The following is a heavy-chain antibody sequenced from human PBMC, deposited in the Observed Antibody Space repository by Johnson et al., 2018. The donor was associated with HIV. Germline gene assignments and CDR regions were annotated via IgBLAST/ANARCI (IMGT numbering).Heavy chain of an antibody. CDR2: IGTAGDT. J-gene: IGHJ3*02. V-gene: IGHV3-13*01. CDR3: AKVRGTMIVVFGAFDI. D-gene: IGHD3-22*01. CDR1: GFTFSSYD. Sequence: VQLVESGGGLVQPGGSLRLSCAASGFTFSSYDMHWVRQATGKGLELVSAIGTAGDTYYPGSVKGRFTISRENAKNSLYLQMNSLRAEDTAVYYCAKVRGTMIVVFGAFDIWGQLTMVTVSS.